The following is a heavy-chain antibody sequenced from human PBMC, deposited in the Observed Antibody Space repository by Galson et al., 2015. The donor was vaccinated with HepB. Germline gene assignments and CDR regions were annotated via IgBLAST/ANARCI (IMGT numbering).Heavy chain of an antibody. CDR2: IYWDDVK. J-gene: IGHJ5*02. CDR1: GFSLNTRGVG. V-gene: IGHV2-5*02. Sequence: PALVKPTQTLTLTCTFPGFSLNTRGVGVGWIRQPPGEALEWLALIYWDDVKRYSPSLKSRVTITKDTSKNQVVLTMTNMDPVDTATYFCAHDSIGWFDPWGQGTLVTVSS. CDR3: AHDSIGWFDP. D-gene: IGHD2/OR15-2a*01.